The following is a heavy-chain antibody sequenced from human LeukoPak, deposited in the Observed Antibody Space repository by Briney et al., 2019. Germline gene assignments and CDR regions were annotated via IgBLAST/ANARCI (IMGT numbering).Heavy chain of an antibody. CDR1: GFTFSSYG. Sequence: PGGSLRLSCAASGFTFSSYGMHWVRQAPGKGLEWVAVISYDGSNKYYADSVKGRFTISRDNSKNTLYLQMNSLGAEDTAVYYCAKDFGYYDFWSGPLDYWGQGTLVTVSS. J-gene: IGHJ4*02. CDR2: ISYDGSNK. D-gene: IGHD3-3*01. CDR3: AKDFGYYDFWSGPLDY. V-gene: IGHV3-30*18.